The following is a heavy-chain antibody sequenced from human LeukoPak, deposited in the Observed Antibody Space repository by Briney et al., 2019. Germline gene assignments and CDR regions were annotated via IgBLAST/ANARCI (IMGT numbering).Heavy chain of an antibody. CDR1: GFSFNDYS. CDR2: ISSDGSNK. J-gene: IGHJ3*02. Sequence: GGSLRLSCAASGFSFNDYSMHWVRQAPGKGLEWVAVISSDGSNKYYADSVKGRFTISRDNAKNTMYLQMNSLRAEDTAVYYCARDTLFCSGGYCYHDIWGQGTMVTVSS. D-gene: IGHD2-15*01. V-gene: IGHV3-30-3*01. CDR3: ARDTLFCSGGYCYHDI.